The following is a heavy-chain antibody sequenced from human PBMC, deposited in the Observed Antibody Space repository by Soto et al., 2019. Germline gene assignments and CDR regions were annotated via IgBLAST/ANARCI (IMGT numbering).Heavy chain of an antibody. CDR2: VYYSGST. CDR3: ARDFTGDYYFDY. V-gene: IGHV4-59*01. J-gene: IGHJ4*02. CDR1: GGSISSDY. Sequence: VQLQESGPGLVKPSETLSLTCTVSGGSISSDYWSWIRHPPGKGLEWIGYVYYSGSTKYNSSLKSRVSISIDTSKNQFSLKLTSVTAADTAVYYCARDFTGDYYFDYWGQGALVTVSS. D-gene: IGHD4-17*01.